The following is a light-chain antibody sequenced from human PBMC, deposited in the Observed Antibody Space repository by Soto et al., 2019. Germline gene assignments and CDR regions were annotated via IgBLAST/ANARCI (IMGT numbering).Light chain of an antibody. CDR1: SSDVGGYNY. CDR3: SSYTSSITHV. J-gene: IGLJ1*01. CDR2: DVS. Sequence: QSVLTQPASVSGSPGQSITISCTGTSSDVGGYNYVSWHQQHPGKAPKLLIYDVSSRPSGVSNRFFASKSGNAASLTISGLQAEDEADYYCSSYTSSITHVFGTGTKVTVL. V-gene: IGLV2-14*01.